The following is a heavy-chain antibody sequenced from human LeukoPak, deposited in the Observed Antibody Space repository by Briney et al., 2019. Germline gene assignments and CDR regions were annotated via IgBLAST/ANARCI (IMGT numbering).Heavy chain of an antibody. V-gene: IGHV4-31*03. CDR2: IYYSGST. CDR1: GGSISSGGYY. J-gene: IGHJ5*02. D-gene: IGHD3-16*02. CDR3: ARVDYDYVWGSYRFSHNWFDP. Sequence: SETLSLTCTVSGGSISSGGYYWSWIRQHPGKGLEWIGYIYYSGSTYYNPSLKRRVTISVDTSKNQFSLKLSSVTAADTAVYYCARVDYDYVWGSYRFSHNWFDPWGQGTLVTVSS.